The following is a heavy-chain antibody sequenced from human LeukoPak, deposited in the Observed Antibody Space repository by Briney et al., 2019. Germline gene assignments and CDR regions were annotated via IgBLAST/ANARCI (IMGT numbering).Heavy chain of an antibody. V-gene: IGHV4-59*08. Sequence: SETLSLTCTVSGGSISSYYWSWIRQPPGKGLEWIGYIYSSGSTNYNPSLKSRVTISVDTSKNQFSLKLNSVTAADTAVYYCARRLAVTGSSAFDIWGQGTMVTVSS. J-gene: IGHJ3*02. D-gene: IGHD6-19*01. CDR1: GGSISSYY. CDR3: ARRLAVTGSSAFDI. CDR2: IYSSGST.